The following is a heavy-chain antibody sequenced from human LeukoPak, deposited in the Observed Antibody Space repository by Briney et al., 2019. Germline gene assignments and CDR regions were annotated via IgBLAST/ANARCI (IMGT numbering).Heavy chain of an antibody. V-gene: IGHV3-64D*06. Sequence: GGSLRLSCSASGFTFSAYFMHWVRQAPGKGLEYVSSISSNEYDTYYADSVKGRFTISRDNSKNTLFLQMSSLRAEDTAVYYCVRDLNGTWSFDYWGQGTLVTVSS. J-gene: IGHJ4*02. CDR1: GFTFSAYF. D-gene: IGHD2-8*01. CDR3: VRDLNGTWSFDY. CDR2: ISSNEYDT.